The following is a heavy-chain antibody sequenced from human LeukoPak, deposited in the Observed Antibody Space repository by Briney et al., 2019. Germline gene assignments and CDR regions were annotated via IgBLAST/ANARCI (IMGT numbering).Heavy chain of an antibody. Sequence: PSETLSLTCTVSGGSISSYYWSWIRQPPGKGLEWIGYIYYSGSTNYNPSLKSRVTISVDTSKNQFSLKLSSVTAADTAVYYCARATSIAAADFFSDYWGQGTLVTVSS. CDR2: IYYSGST. CDR1: GGSISSYY. D-gene: IGHD6-13*01. J-gene: IGHJ4*02. V-gene: IGHV4-59*01. CDR3: ARATSIAAADFFSDY.